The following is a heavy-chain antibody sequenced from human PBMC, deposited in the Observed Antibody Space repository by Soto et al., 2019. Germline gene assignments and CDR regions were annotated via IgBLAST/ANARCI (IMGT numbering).Heavy chain of an antibody. D-gene: IGHD6-13*01. Sequence: PSETLSLTCTVSGGSISSYYWSWIRQPAGKGLEWIGRIYTSGSTNYNPSLKSRVTMSVDTSKNQFSLKLSSVTAADTAVYYCARDLVLAAAGDAFDIWGQGTMVTVSS. CDR1: GGSISSYY. CDR3: ARDLVLAAAGDAFDI. J-gene: IGHJ3*02. V-gene: IGHV4-4*07. CDR2: IYTSGST.